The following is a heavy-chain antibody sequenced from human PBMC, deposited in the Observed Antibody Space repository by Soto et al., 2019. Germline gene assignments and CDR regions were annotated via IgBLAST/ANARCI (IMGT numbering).Heavy chain of an antibody. V-gene: IGHV4-34*01. D-gene: IGHD1-7*01. CDR3: ARGITGTTSYWYFDL. J-gene: IGHJ2*01. CDR2: INHSGST. Sequence: SETLSLTCAVYGGSFSGYYWSWIRQPPGKGLEWIGEINHSGSTNYNPSLKSRVTISVDPSKNQFSLKLSSVTAADTAVYYCARGITGTTSYWYFDLWGRGTLVTVSS. CDR1: GGSFSGYY.